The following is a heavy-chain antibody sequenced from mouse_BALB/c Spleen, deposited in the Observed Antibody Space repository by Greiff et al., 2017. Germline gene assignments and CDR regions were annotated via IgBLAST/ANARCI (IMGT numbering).Heavy chain of an antibody. Sequence: VQLQQSGAELVRPGVSVKISCKASGYTFTGYAMHWVKQSHAKSLEWIGVISTYYGNTNYNQKLKGKATMTVDKSSSTAYMKLARLTSEESAVYYCARSGDYDGAWMAYWGQGTLVTVSA. D-gene: IGHD2-4*01. CDR3: ARSGDYDGAWMAY. V-gene: IGHV1S137*01. J-gene: IGHJ3*01. CDR1: GYTFTGYA. CDR2: ISTYYGNT.